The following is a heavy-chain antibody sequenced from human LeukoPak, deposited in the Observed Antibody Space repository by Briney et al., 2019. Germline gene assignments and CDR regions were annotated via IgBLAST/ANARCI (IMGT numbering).Heavy chain of an antibody. V-gene: IGHV3-30*04. CDR3: ARFASIAGDY. CDR1: GFTFSSYA. Sequence: GGSLRLSCAASGFTFSSYAMHWARQAPGKGLEWVAVISYDGSNKYYADSVKGRFTISRDNSKNTLYLQMNSLRAEDTAVYYCARFASIAGDYWGQGTLVTVSS. D-gene: IGHD6-6*01. CDR2: ISYDGSNK. J-gene: IGHJ4*02.